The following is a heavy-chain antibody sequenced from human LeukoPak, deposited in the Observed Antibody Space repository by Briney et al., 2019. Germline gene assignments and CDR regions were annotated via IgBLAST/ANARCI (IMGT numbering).Heavy chain of an antibody. CDR3: ARPGYSGYDLDY. CDR1: GGSFSGYY. V-gene: IGHV4-34*01. J-gene: IGHJ4*02. Sequence: SETLSLTCAVYGGSFSGYYWSWIRQPPGKGLEWIGEINHSGSTNYNPSLKSRVTISVDTSKNQFSLKLSSVTAADTAVYYCARPGYSGYDLDYWGQGTLVTVSS. CDR2: INHSGST. D-gene: IGHD5-12*01.